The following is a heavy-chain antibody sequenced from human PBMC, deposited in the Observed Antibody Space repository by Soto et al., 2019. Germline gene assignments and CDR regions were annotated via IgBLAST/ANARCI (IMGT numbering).Heavy chain of an antibody. V-gene: IGHV3-53*01. CDR3: ARELSGSWYNWFDP. Sequence: GGSLRLSCAASGFSVSSNSMSWVRQAPWKGLASVSVIHSDVTTYYADSVKGRFIISRDNSKDTLYLQLNTLRAEVTAVYYCARELSGSWYNWFDPWGQGTLVTVSS. D-gene: IGHD5-12*01. CDR2: IHSDVTT. CDR1: GFSVSSNS. J-gene: IGHJ5*02.